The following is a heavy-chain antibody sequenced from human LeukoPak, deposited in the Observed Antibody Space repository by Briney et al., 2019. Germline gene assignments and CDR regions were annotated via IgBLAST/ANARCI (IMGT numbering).Heavy chain of an antibody. V-gene: IGHV3-9*01. Sequence: SLRLSCAASGFRFDDYAMHWVRQVPGKGLEWVSGISWNSGRIDYVDSVKGRFTISRDNAKNTLYLQMNSLRAEDTAVYYCARDWAYYGSGSYGYWGQGTLVTVSS. J-gene: IGHJ4*02. CDR2: ISWNSGRI. CDR3: ARDWAYYGSGSYGY. CDR1: GFRFDDYA. D-gene: IGHD3-10*01.